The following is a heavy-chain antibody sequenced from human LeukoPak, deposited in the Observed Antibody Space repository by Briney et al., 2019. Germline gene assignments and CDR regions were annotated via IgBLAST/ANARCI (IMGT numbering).Heavy chain of an antibody. CDR3: ASGYCSSTSCQAVFDI. CDR2: ISSSSSTT. Sequence: GGSLRLSCAASGFTFSSSNMNWVRQAPGKGLEWVSYISSSSSTTYYADSVKGRFTISRDNAKNSLYLQMNSLRAEDTAVYYCASGYCSSTSCQAVFDIWGQGTMVTVSS. V-gene: IGHV3-48*01. D-gene: IGHD2-2*03. CDR1: GFTFSSSN. J-gene: IGHJ3*02.